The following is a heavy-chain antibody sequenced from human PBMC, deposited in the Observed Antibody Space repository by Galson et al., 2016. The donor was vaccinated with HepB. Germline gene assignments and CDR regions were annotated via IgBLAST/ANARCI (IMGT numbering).Heavy chain of an antibody. CDR3: AREQGYCSGITCLISDS. J-gene: IGHJ4*02. CDR2: ISENGGST. CDR1: GFTFKSHS. D-gene: IGHD2-2*01. Sequence: LRLSCAASGFTFKSHSMSWVRQAPGKGLEWVSAISENGGSTHYADSVKGRFTISRDNSKNTLYLQMNSVRAEDTAVCYCAREQGYCSGITCLISDSWGQGTLGTVSA. V-gene: IGHV3-23*01.